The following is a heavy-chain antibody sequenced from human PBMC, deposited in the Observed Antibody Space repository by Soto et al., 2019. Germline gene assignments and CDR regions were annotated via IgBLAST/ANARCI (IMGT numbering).Heavy chain of an antibody. J-gene: IGHJ4*02. D-gene: IGHD1-1*01. CDR1: GGTFSSYA. V-gene: IGHV1-69*01. CDR3: ARIRWNWKGPFDY. CDR2: IIPISGTA. Sequence: QVQLVQSGAEVKKPGSSVKVSCKASGGTFSSYAISWVRQAPGQGLEWMGGIIPISGTANYAQKFQGRDTITADESTSTAYMELSSLSSEDTAVYYWARIRWNWKGPFDYWGQGTLVTVSS.